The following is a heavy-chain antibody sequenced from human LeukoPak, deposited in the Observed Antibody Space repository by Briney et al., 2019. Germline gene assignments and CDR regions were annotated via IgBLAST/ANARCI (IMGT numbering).Heavy chain of an antibody. CDR1: GFTVSSNY. J-gene: IGHJ4*02. D-gene: IGHD6-19*01. Sequence: QPGRSLRLSCAASGFTVSSNYMGWVRQAPGKGLEWVSVIYGGGSTNYGDSVKGRFTISRDNSKNTLYLQMNSLRTEDTAVYYCARVASDSSGWYHFDNWGQGTLVTVSS. CDR3: ARVASDSSGWYHFDN. CDR2: IYGGGST. V-gene: IGHV3-53*01.